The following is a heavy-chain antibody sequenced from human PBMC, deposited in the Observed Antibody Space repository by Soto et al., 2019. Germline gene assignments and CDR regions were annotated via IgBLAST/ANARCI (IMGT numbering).Heavy chain of an antibody. CDR3: ARGDYDFWSGYYPDYYYYGMDV. CDR2: IIPIFGTA. Sequence: QVQLVQSGAEVKKPGSSVKVSCKASGGTFSSYAISWVRQAPGQGLEWMGGIIPIFGTANYAQKFQGRVTITADESTSTAYMELSSLRSEDTAVYYCARGDYDFWSGYYPDYYYYGMDVWGQGTTVTVSS. V-gene: IGHV1-69*12. CDR1: GGTFSSYA. J-gene: IGHJ6*02. D-gene: IGHD3-3*01.